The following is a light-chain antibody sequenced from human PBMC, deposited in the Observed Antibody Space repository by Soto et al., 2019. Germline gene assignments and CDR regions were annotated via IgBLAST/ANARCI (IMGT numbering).Light chain of an antibody. CDR2: GNS. J-gene: IGLJ2*01. Sequence: QSVLTQPPAVSGAPGQRVTIYCTGSSYNIGAGYDVHWYQQLPGTAPKLLIYGNSNRPSGVPDRFSGSKSGTSASLAITGLQAEDEADYYCQSYDSSLSVVFGGGTKVTVL. CDR1: SYNIGAGYD. CDR3: QSYDSSLSVV. V-gene: IGLV1-40*01.